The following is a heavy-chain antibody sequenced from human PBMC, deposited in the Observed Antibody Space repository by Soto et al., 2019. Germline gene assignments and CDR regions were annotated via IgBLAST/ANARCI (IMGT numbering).Heavy chain of an antibody. D-gene: IGHD3-22*01. J-gene: IGHJ4*02. V-gene: IGHV3-23*01. CDR2: ISGSGVST. CDR1: GFTFSSYA. CDR3: AKSPGVYYYDSSGYYHYDY. Sequence: PGGSVRLSCAASGFTFSSYAMSWVRQAPGKGLDWVSAISGSGVSTYYADSVKGRFTISRDNSKNTLYLQMNSLRAEDTAVYYCAKSPGVYYYDSSGYYHYDYWGQGTLVTVSS.